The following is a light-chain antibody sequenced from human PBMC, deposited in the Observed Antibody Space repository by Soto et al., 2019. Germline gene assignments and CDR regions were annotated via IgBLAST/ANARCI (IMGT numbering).Light chain of an antibody. Sequence: QSVLTQPASVSGSPGQSIPISCTGTSSDVGGYDFVSWYQHHPGKAPKLIIYEVSHRPSGFSNRFSGSKSGNTASLTISGLQAEDEADYYCSSYTSTSTYVFGTGTKVTVL. CDR1: SSDVGGYDF. J-gene: IGLJ1*01. V-gene: IGLV2-14*01. CDR2: EVS. CDR3: SSYTSTSTYV.